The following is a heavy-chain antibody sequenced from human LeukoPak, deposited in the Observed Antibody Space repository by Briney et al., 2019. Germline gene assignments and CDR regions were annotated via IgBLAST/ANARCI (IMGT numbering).Heavy chain of an antibody. Sequence: GGSLRLSCAASGFTVSTNYMSWVRQAPGKGLEWVSVIYGAGSTYYAESVKGRFTISRDNSKNTLYLQMNSLRAEDTAVYYCATPRSGYYYFFDYWGQGTLVTVSS. V-gene: IGHV3-66*01. CDR1: GFTVSTNY. J-gene: IGHJ4*02. CDR3: ATPRSGYYYFFDY. D-gene: IGHD3-22*01. CDR2: IYGAGST.